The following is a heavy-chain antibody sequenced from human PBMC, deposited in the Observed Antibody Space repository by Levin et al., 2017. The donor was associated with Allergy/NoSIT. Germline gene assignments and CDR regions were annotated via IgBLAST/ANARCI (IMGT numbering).Heavy chain of an antibody. CDR1: GYTFTSYD. CDR3: ARAGPHYGGTDY. D-gene: IGHD4-23*01. CDR2: MNPNSGNT. V-gene: IGHV1-8*01. Sequence: GASVKVSCKASGYTFTSYDINWVRQATGQGLEWMGWMNPNSGNTGYAQKFQGRVTMTRNTSISTAYMELSSLRSEDTAVYYCARAGPHYGGTDYWGQGTLVTVSS. J-gene: IGHJ4*02.